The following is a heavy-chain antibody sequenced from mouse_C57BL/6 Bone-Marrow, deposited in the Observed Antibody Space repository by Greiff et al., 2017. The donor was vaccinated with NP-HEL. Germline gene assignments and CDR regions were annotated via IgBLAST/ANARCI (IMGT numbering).Heavy chain of an antibody. Sequence: QVQLKQSGAELARPGASVKLSCKASGYTFTSYGISWVKQRTGQGLEWIGEIYPRSGNTYYNEKFKGKATLTADKSSSTAYMELRSLTSEDSAVYFCERCPYDYEDFDVWGTGTTVTVSS. CDR2: IYPRSGNT. D-gene: IGHD2-4*01. CDR1: GYTFTSYG. CDR3: ERCPYDYEDFDV. J-gene: IGHJ1*03. V-gene: IGHV1-81*01.